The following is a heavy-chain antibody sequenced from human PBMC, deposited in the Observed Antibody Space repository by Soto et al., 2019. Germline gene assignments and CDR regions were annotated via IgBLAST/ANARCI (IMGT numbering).Heavy chain of an antibody. J-gene: IGHJ4*02. CDR3: AKGAFYYDSSVYYGD. CDR2: ISGSGGST. Sequence: EVPLLESGGGLVQPGGSLRLSCAASGFTFSSYAMSWVRQAPGKGLEWVSAISGSGGSTYYADSVKGRFTISRDNSKITLDLQMNRLRVEDTAVYYWAKGAFYYDSSVYYGDWGQGTLVTVSS. D-gene: IGHD3-22*01. CDR1: GFTFSSYA. V-gene: IGHV3-23*01.